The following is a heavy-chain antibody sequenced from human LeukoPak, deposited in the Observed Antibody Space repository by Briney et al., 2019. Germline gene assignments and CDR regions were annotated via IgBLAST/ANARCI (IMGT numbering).Heavy chain of an antibody. CDR3: ARDSYSSSSGGDY. D-gene: IGHD6-6*01. V-gene: IGHV3-23*01. Sequence: GGSLRLSCAASGFTFSSYAMSWVRQAPGKGLEWVSAISGSGGSTYYADSVKGRFTVSRDNSKNTLYLQMNSLRAEDTAVYYCARDSYSSSSGGDYWGQGTLVTVSS. J-gene: IGHJ4*02. CDR2: ISGSGGST. CDR1: GFTFSSYA.